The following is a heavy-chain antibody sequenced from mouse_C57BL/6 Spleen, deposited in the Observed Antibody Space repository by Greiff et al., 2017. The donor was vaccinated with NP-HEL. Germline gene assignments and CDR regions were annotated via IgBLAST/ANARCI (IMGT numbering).Heavy chain of an antibody. J-gene: IGHJ4*01. D-gene: IGHD1-1*01. CDR3: ARFYYYGSSHYYAMDY. CDR1: GYTFTGYW. Sequence: VQLQQSGAELMKPGASVKLSCKATGYTFTGYWIEWVKQRPGHGLEWIGEILPGSGSTNYNEKFKGKATFTADTSSNTAYMQLSILTTEDSAIYYCARFYYYGSSHYYAMDYWGQGTSVTVSS. CDR2: ILPGSGST. V-gene: IGHV1-9*01.